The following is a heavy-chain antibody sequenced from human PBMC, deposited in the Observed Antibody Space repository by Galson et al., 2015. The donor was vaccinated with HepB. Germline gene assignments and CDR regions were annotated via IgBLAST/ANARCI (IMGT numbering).Heavy chain of an antibody. J-gene: IGHJ6*02. V-gene: IGHV3-53*01. D-gene: IGHD1-26*01. CDR3: ARDLVGLGMDV. Sequence: SLRLSCAASGFTVSSNYISWVRQAPGKGLECVSLIYSGGSTYYAGSVKGRFTISRDNSKNTLYLQMNSLRAEDTAVYYCARDLVGLGMDVWGQGTTVTVSS. CDR1: GFTVSSNY. CDR2: IYSGGST.